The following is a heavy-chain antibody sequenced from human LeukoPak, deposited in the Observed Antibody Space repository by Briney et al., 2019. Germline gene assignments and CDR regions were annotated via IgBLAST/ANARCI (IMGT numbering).Heavy chain of an antibody. CDR2: ISYDGSNK. D-gene: IGHD2-2*01. CDR3: VRGRIVVVPAAMAYYFDY. Sequence: PGRSLRLSCAASGFTFSSYAMHWVRQAPGKGLEWVAVISYDGSNKYYADSVKGRFTISRDNSKNTLYLQMNSLRAEDTAVYYCVRGRIVVVPAAMAYYFDYWGQGTLVTVSS. J-gene: IGHJ4*02. V-gene: IGHV3-30*04. CDR1: GFTFSSYA.